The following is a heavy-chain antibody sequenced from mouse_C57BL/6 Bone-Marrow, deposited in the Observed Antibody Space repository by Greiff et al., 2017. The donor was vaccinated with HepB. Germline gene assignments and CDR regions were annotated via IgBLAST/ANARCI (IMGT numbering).Heavy chain of an antibody. D-gene: IGHD1-1*01. V-gene: IGHV1-19*01. J-gene: IGHJ2*01. CDR2: INPYNGGT. CDR3: ARKGFIATVVATGGFDY. CDR1: GYTFTDYY. Sequence: VQLQQSGPVLVKPGASVKMSCKASGYTFTDYYMNWVKQSHGKSLEWIGVINPYNGGTSYNQKFKGKATLTVDKSSITAYMELNSLTSEDSAVYYCARKGFIATVVATGGFDYWGQGTTLTVSS.